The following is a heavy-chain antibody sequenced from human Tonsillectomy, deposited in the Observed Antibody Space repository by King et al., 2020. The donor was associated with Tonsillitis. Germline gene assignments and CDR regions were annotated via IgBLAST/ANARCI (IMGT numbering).Heavy chain of an antibody. Sequence: VQLVESGGGVVQPGRSLRLSCAASGFTFSSYGMHWVRPAPGKGLEWGAVIWYDGSNKYFAESVKGRFTISRDNSKNTLYLQMNSLRAEETAVYYCARDRGEMATLDYWGQGTLVTVSS. CDR2: IWYDGSNK. CDR1: GFTFSSYG. D-gene: IGHD5-24*01. CDR3: ARDRGEMATLDY. J-gene: IGHJ4*02. V-gene: IGHV3-33*01.